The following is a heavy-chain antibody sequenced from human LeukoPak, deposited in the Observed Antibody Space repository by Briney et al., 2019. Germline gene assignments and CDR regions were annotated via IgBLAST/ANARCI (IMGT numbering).Heavy chain of an antibody. CDR3: ARDSSWPNYYFDY. CDR2: IYYSGST. CDR1: GGSISSYY. D-gene: IGHD6-13*01. J-gene: IGHJ4*02. Sequence: PSETLSLTCTVSGGSISSYYWSWIRQPPGKGLEWIGYIYYSGSTNYNPSLKSRVTISEDTSKNQFSLKLSSVTAADTAVYYCARDSSWPNYYFDYWGQGTLVTVSS. V-gene: IGHV4-59*01.